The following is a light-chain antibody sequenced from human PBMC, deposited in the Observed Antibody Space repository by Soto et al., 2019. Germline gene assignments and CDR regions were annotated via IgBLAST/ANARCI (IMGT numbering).Light chain of an antibody. V-gene: IGLV2-14*01. CDR3: SSYTRSSTYV. CDR1: SSDVGGYNY. Sequence: QSVLTQPASLSGSPGQSITISCTGTSSDVGGYNYVSWYQQHPGKAPKLMIYEVSNRPSGVSNRFSGSKSGNTASLPISGLQAEDEADYYCSSYTRSSTYVFGTGTKLTV. J-gene: IGLJ1*01. CDR2: EVS.